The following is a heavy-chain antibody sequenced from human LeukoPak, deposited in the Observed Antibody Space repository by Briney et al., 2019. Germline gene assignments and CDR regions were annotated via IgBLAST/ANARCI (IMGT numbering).Heavy chain of an antibody. J-gene: IGHJ5*02. D-gene: IGHD2-2*02. CDR1: GYSFTSYW. Sequence: GESLKISCKGSGYSFTSYWIGWVRQMPGKGLEWMGIIYPGDSDTRYSPSFLGQVTISADKSISTAYLQWSSLKASDTAMYYCARGEGIVVVPAAISFDPWGQGTLVTVSS. CDR3: ARGEGIVVVPAAISFDP. V-gene: IGHV5-51*01. CDR2: IYPGDSDT.